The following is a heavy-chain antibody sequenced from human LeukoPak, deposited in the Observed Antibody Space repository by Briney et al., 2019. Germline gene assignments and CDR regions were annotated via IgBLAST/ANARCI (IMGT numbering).Heavy chain of an antibody. V-gene: IGHV1-2*02. CDR3: ARSRLGYCCGGACYASAY. D-gene: IGHD2-15*01. J-gene: IGHJ4*02. CDR2: INPTSGGT. CDR1: GYNFPGSY. Sequence: ASVKVSCKVSGYNFPGSYMHWVRQAPGQGLEWMGWINPTSGGTSYAQKFQGRVTMTRDTSISTAYMELSSLRSDDTAVYYCARSRLGYCCGGACYASAYWGQGTLVTVSS.